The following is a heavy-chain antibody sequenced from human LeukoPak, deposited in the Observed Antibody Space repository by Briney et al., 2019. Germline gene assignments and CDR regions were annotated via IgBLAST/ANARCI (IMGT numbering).Heavy chain of an antibody. Sequence: ASVNVSCKASGYTFTGYYMHWVRQAAGQGLEWMGWINHNSGGTNYAQKFQGRVTMTRDTSISTAYMELSRLRSDDTAVYYCARAERSMVRGVIIYWGQGTLVTVSS. D-gene: IGHD3-10*01. CDR2: INHNSGGT. CDR1: GYTFTGYY. J-gene: IGHJ4*02. V-gene: IGHV1-2*02. CDR3: ARAERSMVRGVIIY.